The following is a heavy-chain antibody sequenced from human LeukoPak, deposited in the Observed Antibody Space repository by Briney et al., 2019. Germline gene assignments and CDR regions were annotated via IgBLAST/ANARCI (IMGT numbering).Heavy chain of an antibody. V-gene: IGHV1-69*04. CDR3: AILTTVVTAPFDY. CDR1: GGTFSSYA. D-gene: IGHD4-23*01. J-gene: IGHJ4*02. CDR2: IIPILGIA. Sequence: TVKVSCKASGGTFSSYAISWVRQAPGQGLEWMGRIIPILGIANYAQKFQGRVTITADKSTSTAYMELSSLRSEDTAVYYCAILTTVVTAPFDYWGQGTLVTVSS.